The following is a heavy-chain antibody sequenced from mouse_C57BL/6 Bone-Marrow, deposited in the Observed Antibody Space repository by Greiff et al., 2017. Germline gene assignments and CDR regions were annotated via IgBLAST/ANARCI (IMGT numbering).Heavy chain of an antibody. V-gene: IGHV1-74*01. CDR1: GYTFTSYW. D-gene: IGHD4-1*01. J-gene: IGHJ2*01. Sequence: QVQLQQPGAELVKPGASVKVSCKASGYTFTSYWMHWVKPRPGQGLEWIGRIHPSDSDTNYNQKFKGKATLTVDKSSSTAYMPLSSLTSEDSAVYDCAISDWDLYYFDYWGQGTTLTVSS. CDR2: IHPSDSDT. CDR3: AISDWDLYYFDY.